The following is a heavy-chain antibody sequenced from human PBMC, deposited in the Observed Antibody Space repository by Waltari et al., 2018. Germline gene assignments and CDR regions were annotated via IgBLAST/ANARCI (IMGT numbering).Heavy chain of an antibody. D-gene: IGHD1-26*01. CDR1: GFTFSSYG. CDR2: ITEDENYI. Sequence: QVQLVESGGGVVQPGRSLRLSCAASGFTFSSYGMHWVRQAPGKGLGWVAVITEDENYIYEADSVKGRFTISRDNSKNTVFLQMNSLKSEDTAVYYCARRGWEILRGFDYWGQGTLVTVSS. V-gene: IGHV3-30*03. CDR3: ARRGWEILRGFDY. J-gene: IGHJ4*02.